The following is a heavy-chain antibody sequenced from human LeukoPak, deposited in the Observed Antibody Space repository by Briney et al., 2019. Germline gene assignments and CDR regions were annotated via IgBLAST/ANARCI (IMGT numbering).Heavy chain of an antibody. Sequence: GESLRLSCAASGFTFNKAWMNWVRQAPGKGLEWVGRIKSKTDGGTTEYAAPVKGRFTISRDDSKNTLYLQMNSLKTEDTAVYYCAKDYSPPYYDFWSGYLKIPHFDYWGQGTLVTVSS. CDR3: AKDYSPPYYDFWSGYLKIPHFDY. J-gene: IGHJ4*02. CDR2: IKSKTDGGTT. D-gene: IGHD3-3*01. V-gene: IGHV3-15*07. CDR1: GFTFNKAW.